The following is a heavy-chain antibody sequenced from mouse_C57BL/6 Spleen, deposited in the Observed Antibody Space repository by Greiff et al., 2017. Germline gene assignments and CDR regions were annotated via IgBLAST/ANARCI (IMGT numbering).Heavy chain of an antibody. CDR3: TRGYYYGAWFAY. J-gene: IGHJ3*01. CDR1: GYTFTDYE. CDR2: IDPETGGT. D-gene: IGHD1-1*01. Sequence: HVQLQQSEAELVRPGASVTLSCKASGYTFTDYEMPWVKQTPVHGLEWIGAIDPETGGTAYNQKFKGKDILTADKSSSTAYMELRSLTSEDSAVYYCTRGYYYGAWFAYWGQGTLVTVSA. V-gene: IGHV1-15*01.